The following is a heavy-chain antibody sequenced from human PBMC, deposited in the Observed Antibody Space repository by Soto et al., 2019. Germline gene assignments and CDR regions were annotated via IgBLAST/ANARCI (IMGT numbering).Heavy chain of an antibody. CDR1: GFTFSDYS. CDR3: ARQAGRNYIDS. J-gene: IGHJ4*02. Sequence: VGSLRLSCVASGFTFSDYSMSWIRQAPGKGLEWLAFIDSRGRTLSYADSVRGRFTISRDNAENSVYLQMDSLRAVDTAVYYCARQAGRNYIDSSGPVKSVTVSS. CDR2: IDSRGRTL. V-gene: IGHV3-11*01.